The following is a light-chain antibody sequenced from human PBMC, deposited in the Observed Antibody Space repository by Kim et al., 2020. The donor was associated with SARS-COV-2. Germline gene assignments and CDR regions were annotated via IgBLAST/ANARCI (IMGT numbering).Light chain of an antibody. CDR2: AVT. Sequence: QSALTQPASVSGSPGQSITISCTGTSGDIGVNNYVSWYQQHPGKAPKLIIYAVTNRPPGVSNRFSGSKSGYTASLTISGLQAEDEADYYCSSYTSSGSLVFGSGTKVTVL. CDR1: SGDIGVNNY. J-gene: IGLJ1*01. V-gene: IGLV2-14*03. CDR3: SSYTSSGSLV.